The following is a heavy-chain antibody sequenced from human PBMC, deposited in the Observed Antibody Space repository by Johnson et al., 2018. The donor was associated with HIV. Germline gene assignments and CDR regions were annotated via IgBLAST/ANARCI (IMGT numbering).Heavy chain of an antibody. J-gene: IGHJ3*02. Sequence: QMQLVESGGGVVQPGGSLRLSCAASGFTFSSYGMHWVRQAPGKGLEWVAFIRYDGSNKYYADSVKGRFTISRDNSKNTLYLQMNSLRAEDTAVYYCARVLAYCGGDCSTGAFDIWGQGTMVTVSS. CDR1: GFTFSSYG. CDR3: ARVLAYCGGDCSTGAFDI. D-gene: IGHD2-21*02. V-gene: IGHV3-30*02. CDR2: IRYDGSNK.